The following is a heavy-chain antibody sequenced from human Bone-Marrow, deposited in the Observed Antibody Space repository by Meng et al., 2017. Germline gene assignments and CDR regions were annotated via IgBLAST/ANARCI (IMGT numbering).Heavy chain of an antibody. CDR2: INTNTGNP. J-gene: IGHJ4*02. Sequence: ASVKVSCKASGYTFTNYAMNWVRQAPGQGLECMGWINTNTGNPTYAQGFTGRFVFSFDTSVSTAYLQINSLKPEDTAVYYYARTAVEANYFDYWGQGALVTGAS. CDR1: GYTFTNYA. D-gene: IGHD5-24*01. CDR3: ARTAVEANYFDY. V-gene: IGHV7-4-1*02.